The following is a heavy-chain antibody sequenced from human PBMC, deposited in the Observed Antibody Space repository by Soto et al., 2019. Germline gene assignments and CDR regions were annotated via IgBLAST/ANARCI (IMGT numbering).Heavy chain of an antibody. J-gene: IGHJ4*02. Sequence: QVQLVQSGAEVKKPGASVKVSCKASGYTFTSYGISWVRQAPGQGLEWMGWISAYNGNTNYAQKLQGRVTMTTDTSTSTAYMELRSLRSDDTAVYYCARHLYYDFWSGYYSGPPFDYWGQGTLVTVSS. V-gene: IGHV1-18*01. D-gene: IGHD3-3*01. CDR1: GYTFTSYG. CDR2: ISAYNGNT. CDR3: ARHLYYDFWSGYYSGPPFDY.